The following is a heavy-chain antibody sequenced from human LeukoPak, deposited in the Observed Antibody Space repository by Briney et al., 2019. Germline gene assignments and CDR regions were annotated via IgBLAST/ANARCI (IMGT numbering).Heavy chain of an antibody. CDR1: GFTFSTYW. Sequence: GGSLRLSCAASGFTFSTYWMHWVRQAPGKGLMWASRIISDGSSTSYADSVKGRFTISRDNAKNTLYLQMNSLRAEDTALYYCVREPRVPLHPYSSGVFDNWGQGTLVTVSS. CDR2: IISDGSST. D-gene: IGHD6-19*01. V-gene: IGHV3-74*01. J-gene: IGHJ4*02. CDR3: VREPRVPLHPYSSGVFDN.